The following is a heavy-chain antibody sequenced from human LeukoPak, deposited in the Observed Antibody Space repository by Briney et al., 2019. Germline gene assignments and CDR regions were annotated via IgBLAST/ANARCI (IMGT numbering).Heavy chain of an antibody. CDR3: AKDTSIGKYCTSGVCSPFDY. V-gene: IGHV3-23*01. CDR2: ISDSGDYT. J-gene: IGHJ4*02. D-gene: IGHD2-8*01. CDR1: AFTFSSYA. Sequence: GGSLRLSCAGSAFTFSSYAMSWVRQAPGKGLEWVSAISDSGDYTYYADSVKGRFTISRDNSKNTLYLHVNSLRAEDTAVYYCAKDTSIGKYCTSGVCSPFDYWGQGTLFTVSS.